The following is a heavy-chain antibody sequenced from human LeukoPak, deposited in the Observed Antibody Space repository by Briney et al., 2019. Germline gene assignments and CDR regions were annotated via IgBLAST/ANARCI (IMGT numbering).Heavy chain of an antibody. V-gene: IGHV4-59*01. D-gene: IGHD5-18*01. J-gene: IGHJ4*02. Sequence: SETLSLTCTVSGGSISSYYWSWIRQPPGKGLECIGYIYYSGSTNYNPSLKSRVTISVDTSKNQFSLKLSSVTAADTAVYYCARGDTAMVFRRWGQGTLVTVSS. CDR3: ARGDTAMVFRR. CDR2: IYYSGST. CDR1: GGSISSYY.